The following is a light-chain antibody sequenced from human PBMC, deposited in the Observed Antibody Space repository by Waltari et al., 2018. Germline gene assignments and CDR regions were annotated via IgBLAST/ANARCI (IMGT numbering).Light chain of an antibody. CDR1: QRISSF. CDR3: QQSYSSPCA. V-gene: IGKV1-39*01. J-gene: IGKJ2*01. CDR2: TAS. Sequence: DIQMTQSPSSLSAYVGDRVTITCRASQRISSFLNWYQVKPGKAPKLLIYTASSLQSGVPSRFNGSGSGTDFTLTISSLQPEDFATYYCQQSYSSPCAFGQGTKLDIK.